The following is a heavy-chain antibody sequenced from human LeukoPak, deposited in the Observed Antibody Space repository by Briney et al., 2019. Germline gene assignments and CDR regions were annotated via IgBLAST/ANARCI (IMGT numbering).Heavy chain of an antibody. Sequence: PGRSLRLSCTASGFTFGDYAMNWVRQAPGKGLEWVSTISGSGVNTYFADSVKGRFTISRDNSKNTLYLQMNTLRAEDTAVYYCAKTPGYGDYSMDVWGKGTRVTVSS. CDR2: ISGSGVNT. CDR3: AKTPGYGDYSMDV. J-gene: IGHJ6*03. D-gene: IGHD4-17*01. CDR1: GFTFGDYA. V-gene: IGHV3-23*01.